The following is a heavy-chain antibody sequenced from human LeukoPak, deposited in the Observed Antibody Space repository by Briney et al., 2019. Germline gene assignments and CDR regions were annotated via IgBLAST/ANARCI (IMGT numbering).Heavy chain of an antibody. Sequence: SETLSLTCTVSGGSISSYYWSWIRQPPGKGLEWIGYIYYSGSTNYNPSLKSQVTISVDTSKNQFSLKLSSVTAADTAVYYCARDISGYGGNDAFDIWGQGTMVTVSS. CDR1: GGSISSYY. D-gene: IGHD5-12*01. V-gene: IGHV4-59*01. CDR3: ARDISGYGGNDAFDI. CDR2: IYYSGST. J-gene: IGHJ3*02.